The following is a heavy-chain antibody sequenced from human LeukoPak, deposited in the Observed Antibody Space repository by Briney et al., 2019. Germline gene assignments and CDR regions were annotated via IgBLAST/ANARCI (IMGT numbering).Heavy chain of an antibody. D-gene: IGHD3-9*01. CDR1: GFTFDDYA. CDR2: ISWNSGSI. CDR3: AKGRHYDILTGYFDY. J-gene: IGHJ4*02. Sequence: PGGSLRLSCAASGFTFDDYAMHWVRQAPGKGLEWASGISWNSGSIGYADSVKGRFTISRDNAKNSLYLQMNSLRAEDTALYYCAKGRHYDILTGYFDYWGQGTLVTVSS. V-gene: IGHV3-9*01.